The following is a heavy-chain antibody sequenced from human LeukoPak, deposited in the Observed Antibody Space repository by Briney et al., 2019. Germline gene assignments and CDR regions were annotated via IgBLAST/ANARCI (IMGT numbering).Heavy chain of an antibody. CDR3: ARDLGAYYYDIDAFDI. D-gene: IGHD3-22*01. Sequence: PGGSLRLSCAASGFTFSSYWMSWVRQAPGKGLEGVSNINQYGSEKYYVDSVKGRFTISRDNAKNSLYLQINSLRAEDTAVYYCARDLGAYYYDIDAFDIWGQGTMVTVSS. CDR2: INQYGSEK. V-gene: IGHV3-7*01. CDR1: GFTFSSYW. J-gene: IGHJ3*02.